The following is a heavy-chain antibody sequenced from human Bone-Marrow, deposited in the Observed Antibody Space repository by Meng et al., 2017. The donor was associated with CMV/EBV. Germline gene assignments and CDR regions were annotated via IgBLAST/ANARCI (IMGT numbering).Heavy chain of an antibody. CDR1: GFTVSSYA. J-gene: IGHJ6*02. CDR2: ISGSGGST. D-gene: IGHD3-3*01. Sequence: WGSLRLSCAVSGFTVSSYAMSWVRQAPGKGLEWVSAISGSGGSTYYADSVKGRFTISRDNSKNTLYLQMNSLRAEYTAVYYCAKNGYGIVGVVNPNYYYYGMDVWGQGTTVTVSS. V-gene: IGHV3-23*01. CDR3: AKNGYGIVGVVNPNYYYYGMDV.